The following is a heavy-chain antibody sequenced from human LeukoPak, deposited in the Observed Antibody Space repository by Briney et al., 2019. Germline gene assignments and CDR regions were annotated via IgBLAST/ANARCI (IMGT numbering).Heavy chain of an antibody. CDR1: GFTFTSYA. CDR3: ARSPQSGVWGVHVDY. V-gene: IGHV3-30*04. CDR2: ISYDGSSE. J-gene: IGHJ4*02. D-gene: IGHD3-10*01. Sequence: PGGSLRLSCAASGFTFTSYAMHWVRQAPGKGLEWMAVISYDGSSEYYADSVKGRFTISRDNSKNSLYLQMNSLRPEDTAVYYCARSPQSGVWGVHVDYWGQGALVTVSS.